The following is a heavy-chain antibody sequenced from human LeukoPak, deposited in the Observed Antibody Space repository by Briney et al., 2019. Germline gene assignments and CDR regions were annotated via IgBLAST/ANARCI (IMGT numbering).Heavy chain of an antibody. CDR3: ARYHLRVGDAFDI. Sequence: VASVKVSCKTSGYTFNSYGISWVRQAPGQGLEWMGLISVNDGNTKYAQRIQGRVTMTTDTFTSTAYMELRSLRSDDTAIYYCARYHLRVGDAFDIWGQGTMVTVSA. D-gene: IGHD2-8*02. CDR1: GYTFNSYG. CDR2: ISVNDGNT. J-gene: IGHJ3*02. V-gene: IGHV1-18*01.